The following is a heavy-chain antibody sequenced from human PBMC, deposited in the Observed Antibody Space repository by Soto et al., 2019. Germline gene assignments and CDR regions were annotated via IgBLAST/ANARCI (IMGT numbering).Heavy chain of an antibody. CDR1: GGSISSGGYS. D-gene: IGHD5-12*01. CDR2: IYHSGST. CDR3: ARSRYSGYDSLDY. V-gene: IGHV4-30-2*01. Sequence: SDTLSLTCAVSGGSISSGGYSWSWIRQPPGKGLEWIGYIYHSGSTYYNPSLKSRVTISVDTSKNQFSLKLSSVTAADTAVYYCARSRYSGYDSLDYWGQGTLVTVSS. J-gene: IGHJ4*02.